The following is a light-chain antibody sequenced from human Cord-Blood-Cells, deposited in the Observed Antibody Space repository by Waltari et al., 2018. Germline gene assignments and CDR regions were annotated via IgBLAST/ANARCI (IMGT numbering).Light chain of an antibody. Sequence: EIELTQSPATLSLCPGERATLSCRASQSVNSYLACYQQKPGQPPRLLIYDASNRATGIPARFSGSGSGTDFTLTISSLEPEDFAVYYCQQRSNWPPIPFGQGTRLEIK. CDR1: QSVNSY. CDR3: QQRSNWPPIP. V-gene: IGKV3-11*01. J-gene: IGKJ5*01. CDR2: DAS.